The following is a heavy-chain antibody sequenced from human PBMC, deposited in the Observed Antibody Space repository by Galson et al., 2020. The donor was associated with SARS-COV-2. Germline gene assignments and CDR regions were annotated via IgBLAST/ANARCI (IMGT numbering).Heavy chain of an antibody. CDR1: GGSITTTNYY. CDR2: IYASGST. J-gene: IGHJ4*02. V-gene: IGHV4-39*01. D-gene: IGHD6-13*01. Sequence: ASETLSLTCTVSGGSITTTNYYWGWIRRPPGKGLEWIGSIYASGSTLYNPSLKSRVIISYDTSKNQFFLQLNSITAPDTAVYYCARRSRAGGTWGGHDYWGQGTLVTVSS. CDR3: ARRSRAGGTWGGHDY.